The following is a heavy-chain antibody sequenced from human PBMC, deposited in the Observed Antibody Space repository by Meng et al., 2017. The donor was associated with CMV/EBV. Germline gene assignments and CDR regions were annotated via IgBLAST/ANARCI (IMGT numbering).Heavy chain of an antibody. CDR1: GFTVSGYW. CDR3: VRGGDGYGNFDY. Sequence: CAASGFTVSGYWMNWVRQAPGKGLVWGSRISPDGSSTYYADSVKGRLTISRDNANSVLFLQMNSLRSDDAAVYYCVRGGDGYGNFDYWGQGTLVTVS. V-gene: IGHV3-74*01. CDR2: ISPDGSST. D-gene: IGHD5-24*01. J-gene: IGHJ4*02.